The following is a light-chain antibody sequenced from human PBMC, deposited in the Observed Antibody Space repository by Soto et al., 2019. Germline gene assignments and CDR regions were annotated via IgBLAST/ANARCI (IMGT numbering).Light chain of an antibody. Sequence: QSALTQPPSASGSPGQSVTISCTGTSSDEGAHNFVSWHQQHPGKAPKLMVYEVSKRPSGVPDRFSGSKSGNTASLTVAGLQAEDEADYYCSSYAGSNNYVFGTGTKLTVL. J-gene: IGLJ1*01. CDR2: EVS. CDR3: SSYAGSNNYV. CDR1: SSDEGAHNF. V-gene: IGLV2-8*01.